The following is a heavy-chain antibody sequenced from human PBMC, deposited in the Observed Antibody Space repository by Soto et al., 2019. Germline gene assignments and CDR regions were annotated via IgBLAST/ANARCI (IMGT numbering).Heavy chain of an antibody. V-gene: IGHV6-1*02. CDR1: GDSVSRDSAA. CDR2: IYYRSKWLN. J-gene: IGHJ6*03. D-gene: IGHD5-12*01. Sequence: QVQLQQSGPGLVKPSQSLSLTCAISGDSVSRDSAAWNWIRQTPSRCLVWLGRIYYRSKWLNTYVVSVKSGTTISPGTSKHQFSLQLSSVTPEDTAVYYCARGSWDGVSGHYSIDVWDEGTTVTVSS. CDR3: ARGSWDGVSGHYSIDV.